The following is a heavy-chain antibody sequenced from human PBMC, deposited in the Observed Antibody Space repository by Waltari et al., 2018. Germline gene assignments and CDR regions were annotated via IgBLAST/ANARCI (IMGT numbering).Heavy chain of an antibody. Sequence: QVQLQESGPGLVKPSETLSLICTVSGFSISSGYYWGWVRQPPGKGLEWVGSVYHSGVTYYNPSLESRVTISVDTSKGQFSLNLSSVTAADTAVYYCARAGNTCDYWGQGTLVTVSS. V-gene: IGHV4-38-2*02. CDR3: ARAGNTCDY. J-gene: IGHJ4*02. CDR2: VYHSGVT. CDR1: GFSISSGYY. D-gene: IGHD2-2*02.